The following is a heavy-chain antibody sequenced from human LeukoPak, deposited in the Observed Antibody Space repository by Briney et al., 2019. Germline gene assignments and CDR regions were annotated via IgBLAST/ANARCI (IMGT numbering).Heavy chain of an antibody. Sequence: PSETLSLTCTVSGGSISSGGYYWSWIRQHPGKGLEWIGYIYYSGSTYYNPSLKSRVTISVDTSKIQFSLKLSSVTAADTAVYYCAREGRGDIVVVPAAMGGAYFDYWGQGTLVTVSS. CDR3: AREGRGDIVVVPAAMGGAYFDY. CDR1: GGSISSGGYY. V-gene: IGHV4-31*03. J-gene: IGHJ4*02. D-gene: IGHD2-2*01. CDR2: IYYSGST.